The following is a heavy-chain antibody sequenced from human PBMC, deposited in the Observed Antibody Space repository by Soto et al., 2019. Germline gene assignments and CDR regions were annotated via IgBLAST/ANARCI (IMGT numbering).Heavy chain of an antibody. J-gene: IGHJ4*02. CDR2: INPSGGST. D-gene: IGHD2-15*01. Sequence: QVQLVQSGAEVKKPGASVKVSCKASGYTFTSYMHRVRQAPGQGLEWMGIINPSGGSTSYAQKFQGRVTMTRDTSTSTVYMELSSLRSEDTAVYYCARVYCSGGSCYSIDYWGQGTLVTVSS. V-gene: IGHV1-46*03. CDR1: GYTFTSY. CDR3: ARVYCSGGSCYSIDY.